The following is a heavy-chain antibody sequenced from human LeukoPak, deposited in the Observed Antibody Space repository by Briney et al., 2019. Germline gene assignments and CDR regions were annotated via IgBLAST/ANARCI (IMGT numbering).Heavy chain of an antibody. CDR3: ARARITMIVVPKHYFDY. Sequence: ASVKVSCKASGYTFTGYYMHWVRQAPGQGLEWMGWINLNSGGTNYAQKFQGRVTMTRDTSISTAYMELSRLRSDDTAVYYCARARITMIVVPKHYFDYWGQGTLVTVSS. CDR1: GYTFTGYY. D-gene: IGHD3-22*01. V-gene: IGHV1-2*02. J-gene: IGHJ4*02. CDR2: INLNSGGT.